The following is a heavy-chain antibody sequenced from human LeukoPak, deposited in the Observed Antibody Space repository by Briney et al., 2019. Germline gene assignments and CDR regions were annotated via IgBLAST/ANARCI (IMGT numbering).Heavy chain of an antibody. D-gene: IGHD1-26*01. CDR1: GLIFGSRR. CDR2: IKRDGSGE. CDR3: ASLLGDKTIFDF. J-gene: IGHJ4*02. V-gene: IGHV3-7*01. Sequence: PGGSLRLSCAASGLIFGSRRMSWIRQAPGKGLEWVANIKRDGSGEYYLDSVKGRFTISRDNAKNSLYLQMNSLRAEDTAVYYCASLLGDKTIFDFWGQGTLVTVSS.